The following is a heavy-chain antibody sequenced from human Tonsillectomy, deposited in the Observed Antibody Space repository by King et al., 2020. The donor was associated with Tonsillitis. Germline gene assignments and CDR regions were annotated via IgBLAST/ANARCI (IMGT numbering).Heavy chain of an antibody. D-gene: IGHD3-16*01. CDR3: ARVGGWGWFDP. Sequence: VQLVESGGGLVQPGGSLRLSCAASGFTFSSYWMSWVRQAPGKGLEWVANIKQDGRVKDYVDSVKGRFTISRDNSKNSLYLEMNSLRGEETAVYYCARVGGWGWFDPWGQGTLVTVSS. J-gene: IGHJ5*02. CDR1: GFTFSSYW. V-gene: IGHV3-7*01. CDR2: IKQDGRVK.